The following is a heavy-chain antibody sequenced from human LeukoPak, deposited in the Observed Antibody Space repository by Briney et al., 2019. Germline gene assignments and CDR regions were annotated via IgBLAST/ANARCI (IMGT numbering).Heavy chain of an antibody. D-gene: IGHD3-22*01. CDR1: GFTFSSYE. Sequence: GGSLRLSCAASGFTFSSYEMNWVRQAPGKGLKWVSYISSSGSTIYYADSVKGRFTISRDNAKNSLYLQMNSLRAEDTAVYYCAREDDSSGYYYGIFDYWGQGTLVTVSS. V-gene: IGHV3-48*03. CDR2: ISSSGSTI. J-gene: IGHJ4*02. CDR3: AREDDSSGYYYGIFDY.